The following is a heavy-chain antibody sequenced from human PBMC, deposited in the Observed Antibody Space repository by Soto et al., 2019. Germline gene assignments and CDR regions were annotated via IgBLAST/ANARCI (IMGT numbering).Heavy chain of an antibody. CDR2: IRSKANSYAT. Sequence: GGSLRLSCAASGFTFSGSAMHWVRQASGKGLEWVGRIRSKANSYATAYAASVKGRFTISRDDSKNTAYLQMNSLKTEDTAVYYCTRLRRSWAAAGSPMYDAFDIWGQGTMVTVSS. CDR3: TRLRRSWAAAGSPMYDAFDI. V-gene: IGHV3-73*01. D-gene: IGHD6-13*01. J-gene: IGHJ3*02. CDR1: GFTFSGSA.